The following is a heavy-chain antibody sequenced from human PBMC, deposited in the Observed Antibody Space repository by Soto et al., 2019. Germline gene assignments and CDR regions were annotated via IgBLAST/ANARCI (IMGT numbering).Heavy chain of an antibody. J-gene: IGHJ6*02. CDR1: GYTFTSYG. Sequence: QVQLVQSGAEVKKPGASVKVSCKASGYTFTSYGISWVRQAPGQGLEWMGWTSAYNGNTNYAQKLQGRVTMTTDTSTSSAYMELRSLRCDDTAVSYCARRQWLVGCYYYGMDVWGQGTTVTVSS. V-gene: IGHV1-18*01. CDR3: ARRQWLVGCYYYGMDV. D-gene: IGHD6-19*01. CDR2: TSAYNGNT.